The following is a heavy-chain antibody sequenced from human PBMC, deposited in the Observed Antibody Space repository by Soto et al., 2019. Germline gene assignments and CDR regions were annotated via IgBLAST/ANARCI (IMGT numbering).Heavy chain of an antibody. Sequence: PSAPQSLTCPVSGGSISSYYWSWLRQHPGKGLEWIGYIYYSGITNYNPSLKSRVTISVDTSKNQFSLKLSSVTAADTAVYFCARVSTTVTEGTFDIWGQGTMVSVSS. J-gene: IGHJ3*02. CDR3: ARVSTTVTEGTFDI. CDR1: GGSISSYY. D-gene: IGHD4-17*01. V-gene: IGHV4-59*01. CDR2: IYYSGIT.